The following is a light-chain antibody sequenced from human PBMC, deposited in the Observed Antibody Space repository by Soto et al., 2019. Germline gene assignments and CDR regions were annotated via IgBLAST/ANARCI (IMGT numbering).Light chain of an antibody. CDR2: DAS. J-gene: IGKJ3*01. CDR3: QHRSSWPGA. Sequence: EAVLTQSPDTLSLSPGERATLSCRASQSVSSFLAWYQQKPGQAPRLLIYDASNRATGIPARFSGSGSGTDFTLTISSLEPEDFAVYYCQHRSSWPGAFGPGTKVDIK. V-gene: IGKV3-11*01. CDR1: QSVSSF.